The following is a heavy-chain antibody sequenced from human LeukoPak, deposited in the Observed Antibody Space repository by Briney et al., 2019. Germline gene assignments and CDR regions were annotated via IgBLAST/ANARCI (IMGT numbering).Heavy chain of an antibody. CDR1: GFTFSSYG. CDR2: IRYDGSNK. CDR3: AKSSYGSGSYYPDYYYYMDV. Sequence: AGGSLRLSCAASGFTFSSYGMHWVRQAPGKGLEWVAFIRYDGSNKYYADSVKGRFTISRDNSKNTLYLQMNSLRAEDTAVYYCAKSSYGSGSYYPDYYYYMDVWGKGTTVTISS. J-gene: IGHJ6*03. D-gene: IGHD3-10*01. V-gene: IGHV3-30*02.